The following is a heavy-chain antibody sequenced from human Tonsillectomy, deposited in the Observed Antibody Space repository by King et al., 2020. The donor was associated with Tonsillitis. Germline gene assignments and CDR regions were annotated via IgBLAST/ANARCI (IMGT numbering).Heavy chain of an antibody. CDR3: ARVGGDSSGYYYGRTLYYFDY. J-gene: IGHJ4*02. Sequence: VQLQESGPGLVKPSETPSLTCTVSGYSISSGYYWGWIRQPPGKGLEWIGSIYHSGSTYYNPSLKSRVTISVDTSKNQFSLKLSSVTAADTAVYYCARVGGDSSGYYYGRTLYYFDYWGQGTLVTVSS. D-gene: IGHD3-22*01. CDR2: IYHSGST. V-gene: IGHV4-38-2*02. CDR1: GYSISSGYY.